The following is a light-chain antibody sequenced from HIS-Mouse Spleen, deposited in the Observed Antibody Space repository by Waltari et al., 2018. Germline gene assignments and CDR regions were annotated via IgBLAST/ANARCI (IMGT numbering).Light chain of an antibody. CDR3: YSTDSSGNHRV. Sequence: SYELTQPPSVSVSPGQTARLTCSGDALPKKYAYWYQQKSGQAPVLVIYEDSKRTSGIPERFSGSSSGTMATLTISGAQVEDEADYYCYSTDSSGNHRVFGGGTKLTVL. J-gene: IGLJ2*01. V-gene: IGLV3-10*01. CDR2: EDS. CDR1: ALPKKY.